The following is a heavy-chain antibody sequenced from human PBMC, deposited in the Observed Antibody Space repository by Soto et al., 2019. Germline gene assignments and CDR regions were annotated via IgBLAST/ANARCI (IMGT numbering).Heavy chain of an antibody. V-gene: IGHV3-74*01. CDR2: LDNDGTNT. D-gene: IGHD2-15*01. J-gene: IGHJ5*02. CDR1: GFTFSTYW. Sequence: GGSLRLSCAASGFTFSTYWMHWVRQAPGKGLVWVSRLDNDGTNTRYADSVKGRFTVSRDNGKNTVYLQMDSLRAEDTAVYYCARGYCSGGSCYWGYNWFDPWGQGTLVTVS. CDR3: ARGYCSGGSCYWGYNWFDP.